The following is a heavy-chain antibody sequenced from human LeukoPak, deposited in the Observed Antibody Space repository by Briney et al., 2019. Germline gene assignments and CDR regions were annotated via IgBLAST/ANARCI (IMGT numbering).Heavy chain of an antibody. V-gene: IGHV3-30*02. D-gene: IGHD3-10*01. J-gene: IGHJ4*02. CDR3: AKDHRGLLWFGELSFDY. CDR1: GFPFNVYG. CDR2: IRHDGSNI. Sequence: GGSLRLSCAASGFPFNVYGMHWVRQAPGKGPEWAAIIRHDGSNIHYADSVKGRFTISRDNSKNTLYLQMNSLRAEDTAVYYCAKDHRGLLWFGELSFDYWGQGTLVTVSS.